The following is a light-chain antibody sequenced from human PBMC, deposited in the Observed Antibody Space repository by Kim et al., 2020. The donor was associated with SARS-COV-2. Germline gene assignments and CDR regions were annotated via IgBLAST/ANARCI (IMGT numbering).Light chain of an antibody. J-gene: IGLJ2*01. V-gene: IGLV3-19*01. Sequence: SSELTQDPAVSMALGQTVRITCQGDSLRSYYASWYQQKPGQAPLLVIYGKNNRPSGIPDRFSGSSSGNTASLTITGAQAEDEADYYCKSRDSSGKVVFGGGTKLTVL. CDR2: GKN. CDR3: KSRDSSGKVV. CDR1: SLRSYY.